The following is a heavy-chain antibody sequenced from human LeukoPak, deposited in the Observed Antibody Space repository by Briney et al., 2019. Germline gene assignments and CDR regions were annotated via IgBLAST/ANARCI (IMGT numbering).Heavy chain of an antibody. Sequence: GGSLRLSCAASGFTFSSYGMHWVRQAPGKGLEWVAFIRYDGSNKYYADSVKGRFTISRDNSKNTLYLQMNSLRAEHTAVYYCAKDICGGNCSPNGGYWGPGTLVIVSS. CDR2: IRYDGSNK. V-gene: IGHV3-30*02. J-gene: IGHJ4*02. CDR1: GFTFSSYG. CDR3: AKDICGGNCSPNGGY. D-gene: IGHD2-21*01.